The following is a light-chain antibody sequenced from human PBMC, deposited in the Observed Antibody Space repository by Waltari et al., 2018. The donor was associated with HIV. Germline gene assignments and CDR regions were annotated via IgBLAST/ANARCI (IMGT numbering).Light chain of an antibody. CDR2: GAS. CDR3: QHNHSDPRT. Sequence: RMTQSPSSFSASMGDRVTITFRARQGISNYVAWYQHKPGAAPKLLIYGASILQSGVPSRFSGGGSGIEFSLTISCLQSEDFATYYCQHNHSDPRTFGPGTKVEIK. J-gene: IGKJ1*01. CDR1: QGISNY. V-gene: IGKV1-8*01.